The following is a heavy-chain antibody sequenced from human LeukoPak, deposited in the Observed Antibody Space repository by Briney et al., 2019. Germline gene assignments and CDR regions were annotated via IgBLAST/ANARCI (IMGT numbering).Heavy chain of an antibody. Sequence: GESLKISCKGSGYSFTSYWIAWVRQMPGKGLEWMGIIYPGDSDTRYSPSFQGQVTISADKSISTAYLQWSSLKASDTAMYYCARLPYCGGDCYPNWFDTWGQGTLVTVSS. J-gene: IGHJ5*02. CDR3: ARLPYCGGDCYPNWFDT. D-gene: IGHD2-21*02. CDR1: GYSFTSYW. V-gene: IGHV5-51*01. CDR2: IYPGDSDT.